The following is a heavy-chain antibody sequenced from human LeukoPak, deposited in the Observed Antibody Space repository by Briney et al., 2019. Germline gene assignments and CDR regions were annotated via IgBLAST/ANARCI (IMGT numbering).Heavy chain of an antibody. CDR1: GFTFSSQT. CDR2: ISGSGGST. V-gene: IGHV3-23*01. J-gene: IGHJ3*02. D-gene: IGHD1-26*01. Sequence: QTGGSLRLSCAASGFTFSSQTMSWVRQAPGKGLEWVSAISGSGGSTYYADSVKGRFTISRDNSKNTLYLQMNSLRAEDTAVYYCAKDQASRGATREGIWGQGTMVTVSS. CDR3: AKDQASRGATREGI.